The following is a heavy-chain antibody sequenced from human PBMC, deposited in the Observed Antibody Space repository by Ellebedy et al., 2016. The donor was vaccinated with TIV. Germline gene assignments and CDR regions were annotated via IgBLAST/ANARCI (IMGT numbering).Heavy chain of an antibody. Sequence: AASVKVSCKTSGYIFTNYGISWVRQAPGQEPEWMGWIGESIGNTNYPQKFQGRVTITTDTSTNTAYIELRGLTSDDTAMYYCARDHCVTTACNEYFDHWGQGTLVIVSS. D-gene: IGHD1-1*01. V-gene: IGHV1-18*01. CDR3: ARDHCVTTACNEYFDH. CDR1: GYIFTNYG. J-gene: IGHJ4*02. CDR2: IGESIGNT.